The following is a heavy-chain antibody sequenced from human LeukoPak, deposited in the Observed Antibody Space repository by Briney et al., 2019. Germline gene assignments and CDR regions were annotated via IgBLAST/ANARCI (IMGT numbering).Heavy chain of an antibody. CDR1: GFTFSNCA. CDR2: ITGNGGST. V-gene: IGHV3-23*01. Sequence: GGSLRLSCAASGFTFSNCAMSWVRQAPGKGLEWVSAITGNGGSTYYADSVKGRFTISRDNSKNTLYLQMNSLRAEDTAVYYCAKDSSGWYRLQNYFHYWGQGTLVTVSS. J-gene: IGHJ1*01. CDR3: AKDSSGWYRLQNYFHY. D-gene: IGHD6-19*01.